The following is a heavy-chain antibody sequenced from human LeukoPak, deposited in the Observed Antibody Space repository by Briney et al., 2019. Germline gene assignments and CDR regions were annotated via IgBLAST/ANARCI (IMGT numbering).Heavy chain of an antibody. D-gene: IGHD4-17*01. CDR3: AKDLTYGDGRWEFAS. V-gene: IGHV3-23*01. Sequence: GGSLRLSCAASGFTFSGFAMAWVRQIPGKGLEWLSGTLANGFTQYYADSVRGRFTISRDNSRDTLFLEMSSLRGDDTAIYFCAKDLTYGDGRWEFASWGQGTLVTVA. CDR1: GFTFSGFA. CDR2: TLANGFTQ. J-gene: IGHJ5*01.